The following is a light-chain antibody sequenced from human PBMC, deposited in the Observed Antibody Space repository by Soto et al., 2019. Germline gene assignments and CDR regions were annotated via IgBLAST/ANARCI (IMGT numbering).Light chain of an antibody. Sequence: QSALTQPPSASGSPGQSVTISCTGTSSDVGGYKSVSWYQQHTGKAPKLMIYEVIKRPSGVPDRFSGSKSGNTASLTVSGLQAEDEADYYGSSYAGSNNWVFGGGTTLTGL. J-gene: IGLJ3*02. V-gene: IGLV2-8*01. CDR3: SSYAGSNNWV. CDR1: SSDVGGYKS. CDR2: EVI.